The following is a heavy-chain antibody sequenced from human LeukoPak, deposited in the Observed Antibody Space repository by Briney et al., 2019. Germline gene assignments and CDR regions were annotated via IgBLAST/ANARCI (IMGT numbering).Heavy chain of an antibody. V-gene: IGHV4-61*02. J-gene: IGHJ6*03. CDR1: GTSIRSGSYY. D-gene: IGHD6-19*01. CDR3: AREGIAVADTYYYYYMDV. Sequence: TPSETLSLTCTVTGTSIRSGSYYWNWIRQAAGKGLEWIGRMYIGGRTTYNPSLKSRVTISLETTENQFSLRLRSVTAADTAVYYCAREGIAVADTYYYYYMDVWGKGTWVTVSS. CDR2: MYIGGRT.